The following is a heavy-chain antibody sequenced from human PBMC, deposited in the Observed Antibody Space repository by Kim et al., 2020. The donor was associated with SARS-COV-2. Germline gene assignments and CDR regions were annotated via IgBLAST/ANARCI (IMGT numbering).Heavy chain of an antibody. CDR2: IYYSGST. D-gene: IGHD6-19*01. V-gene: IGHV4-59*01. Sequence: SETLSLTCTVSGGSISSYYWSWIRQPPGKGLEWIGYIYYSGSTNYNPSLKSRVTISVDTSKNQFSLKLSSVTAADTAVYYCARVKGAEYSSVWYHYYYYMDVWGKGTAVPVSS. CDR1: GGSISSYY. CDR3: ARVKGAEYSSVWYHYYYYMDV. J-gene: IGHJ6*03.